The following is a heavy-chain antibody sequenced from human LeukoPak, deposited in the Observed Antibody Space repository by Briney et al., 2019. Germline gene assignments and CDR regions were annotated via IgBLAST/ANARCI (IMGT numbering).Heavy chain of an antibody. Sequence: ASVKVSCKASGGTFSSYAISWVRQAPGQGLEWMGWISAYNGNTNYAQKLQGRVTMTTDTSTSTAYMELRSLRSDDTAVYYCARDLGATYYYDSSGYYFDYWGQGTLVTVSS. D-gene: IGHD3-22*01. CDR2: ISAYNGNT. J-gene: IGHJ4*02. CDR1: GGTFSSYA. CDR3: ARDLGATYYYDSSGYYFDY. V-gene: IGHV1-18*01.